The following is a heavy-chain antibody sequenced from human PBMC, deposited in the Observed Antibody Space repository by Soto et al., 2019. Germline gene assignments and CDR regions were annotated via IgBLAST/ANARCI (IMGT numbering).Heavy chain of an antibody. V-gene: IGHV1-69*13. CDR2: LMPIFRTL. CDR1: GGTFSTYV. Sequence: ASVKVSCKASGGTFSTYVFSWVRQAPGQGLEWMGGLMPIFRTLNYAQHFQGRVTITADESTSTTYMELSSLRSDDTALYYCARGPLLGRSFDYWGQGTLVTVSS. CDR3: ARGPLLGRSFDY. D-gene: IGHD7-27*01. J-gene: IGHJ4*01.